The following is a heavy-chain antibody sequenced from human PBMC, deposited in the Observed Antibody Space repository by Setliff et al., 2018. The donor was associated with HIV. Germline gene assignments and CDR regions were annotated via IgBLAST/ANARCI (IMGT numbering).Heavy chain of an antibody. D-gene: IGHD2-2*01. V-gene: IGHV4-59*11. Sequence: SETRSLTCTVSGGSISGHYWSWIRQPPGKGLEWIAYIFYTGSTNYNPSLKSRVTISVDTSKNQFFLKLSSVTAADTAVYYCVRGYCSSTTCYDDYYYMDVWGKGSTVTVSS. CDR1: GGSISGHY. CDR2: IFYTGST. CDR3: VRGYCSSTTCYDDYYYMDV. J-gene: IGHJ6*03.